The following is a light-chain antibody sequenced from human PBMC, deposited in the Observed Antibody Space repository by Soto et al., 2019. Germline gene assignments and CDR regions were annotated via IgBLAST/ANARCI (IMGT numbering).Light chain of an antibody. CDR2: EVS. CDR3: SSCAGSNTPYV. CDR1: SSDVGGCKF. J-gene: IGLJ1*01. Sequence: QSALTQPPSASGSPGQSVTISCTGTSSDVGGCKFVSWYQQYPGKAPKLIIYEVSKRPSGVPDRFSGFKSGNTASLTVSGLRTEDEADYYCSSCAGSNTPYVFGTGTKLTVL. V-gene: IGLV2-8*01.